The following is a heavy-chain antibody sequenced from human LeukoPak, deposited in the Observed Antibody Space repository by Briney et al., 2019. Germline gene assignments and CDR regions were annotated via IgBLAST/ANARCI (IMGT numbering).Heavy chain of an antibody. D-gene: IGHD3-16*01. Sequence: SGTLSLTCAVSGGSISSSNWWSWVRQPPGQGLEWIGEIYHSGSTNYNPSLKSRVTISVDKSKNRFSLKLNSATAADTAVYYCATSGGFNSPRHYWGQGTLVTVSS. V-gene: IGHV4-4*02. CDR2: IYHSGST. CDR3: ATSGGFNSPRHY. J-gene: IGHJ4*02. CDR1: GGSISSSNW.